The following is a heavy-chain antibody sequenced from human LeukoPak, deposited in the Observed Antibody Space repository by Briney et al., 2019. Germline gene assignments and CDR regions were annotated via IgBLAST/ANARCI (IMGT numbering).Heavy chain of an antibody. Sequence: SETLSLTCTVSGASTTSYFWSWVRQPPGQGREWIGYVYYTETPNYNPSPKSSLTISVYPSKNQFTLRLTSVTPADTAVYSCALGAAFYIWGQGTMVTVSS. CDR2: VYYTETP. V-gene: IGHV4-59*03. J-gene: IGHJ3*02. CDR3: ALGAAFYI. CDR1: GASTTSYF.